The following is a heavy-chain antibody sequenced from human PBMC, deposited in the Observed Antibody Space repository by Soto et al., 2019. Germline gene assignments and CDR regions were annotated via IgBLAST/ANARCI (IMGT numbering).Heavy chain of an antibody. D-gene: IGHD6-13*01. CDR1: GFTFSSYS. CDR2: ISSSSSYI. J-gene: IGHJ6*02. V-gene: IGHV3-21*01. CDR3: ARARGNSSWYISYYRMDV. Sequence: GGSLRLSCAASGFTFSSYSMNWVRQAPGKGLEWVSSISSSSSYIYYADSVKGRFTISRDNAKNSLYLQMNSLRAEGTAVYYCARARGNSSWYISYYRMDVWGQGTKVTVSS.